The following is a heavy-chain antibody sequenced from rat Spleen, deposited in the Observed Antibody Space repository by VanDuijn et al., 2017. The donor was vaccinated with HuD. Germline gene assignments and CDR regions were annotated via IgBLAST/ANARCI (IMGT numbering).Heavy chain of an antibody. D-gene: IGHD1-9*01. CDR2: INKDSSTI. CDR3: ARHGYNSYFDY. CDR1: GFNFNDHW. Sequence: EVKLVESGGGLVQPGRSLKLSCAASGFNFNDHWMGWVRQAPGKGQEWIGEINKDSSTIKYIPSLKDKITISRDNGQNTLYLQMSKLGAEDKAIYYCARHGYNSYFDYWGQGVMVTVSS. V-gene: IGHV4-2*01. J-gene: IGHJ2*01.